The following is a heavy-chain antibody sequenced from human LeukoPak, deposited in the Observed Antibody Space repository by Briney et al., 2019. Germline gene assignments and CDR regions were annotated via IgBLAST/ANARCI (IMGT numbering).Heavy chain of an antibody. CDR2: IRSKANSYAT. V-gene: IGHV3-73*01. CDR1: GFTFSGSA. J-gene: IGHJ5*02. CDR3: TRRVAAAGTSWFDP. Sequence: QSGESLRLSCAASGFTFSGSAMHWVRQASGKGLEWVGRIRSKANSYATAYAASVKGRFTISRDDSKNTAYLQMNSLKTEDTAVYYCTRRVAAAGTSWFDPWGQGTLVTVSS. D-gene: IGHD6-13*01.